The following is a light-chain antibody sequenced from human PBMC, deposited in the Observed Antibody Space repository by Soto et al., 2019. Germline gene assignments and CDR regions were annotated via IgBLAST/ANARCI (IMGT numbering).Light chain of an antibody. CDR1: SSDIGAYYF. J-gene: IGLJ2*01. CDR2: DVS. Sequence: QSALTQPASVSASPGQSIIISCTGSSSDIGAYYFVSWYQQHPGKAPKLIISDVSNRPSGVSDRFSGSKSGDTASLTISGLQTEDEANYYCSSYTSSSTVVFGGGTKVTVL. V-gene: IGLV2-14*03. CDR3: SSYTSSSTVV.